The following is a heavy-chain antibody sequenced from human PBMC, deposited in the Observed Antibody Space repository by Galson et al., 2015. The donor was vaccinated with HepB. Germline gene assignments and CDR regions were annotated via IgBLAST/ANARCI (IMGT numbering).Heavy chain of an antibody. CDR2: MNPNSGNT. Sequence: SVKVSCKASGYTFTSYDINWVRQATGQGLEWMGWMNPNSGNTGYAQKFQGRVTMTRNTSISTAYMELSSLRSEDTAVYYCARALGRWTYYYDSSGYNLLPDYWGQGTLVTVSS. V-gene: IGHV1-8*01. J-gene: IGHJ4*02. CDR3: ARALGRWTYYYDSSGYNLLPDY. CDR1: GYTFTSYD. D-gene: IGHD3-22*01.